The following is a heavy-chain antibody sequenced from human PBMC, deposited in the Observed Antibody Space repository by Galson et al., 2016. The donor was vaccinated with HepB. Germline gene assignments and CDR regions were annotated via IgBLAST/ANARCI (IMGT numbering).Heavy chain of an antibody. J-gene: IGHJ6*02. CDR3: ARGRDTPMVGGYDYGMDV. Sequence: SVKVSCKASGVTLSSNGISWVRQAPGQGLEWMGGINPLFGAPNYAQKFQGRVTITADGSTGTAYMELGSLRSEDTAFYYFARGRDTPMVGGYDYGMDVWGRGTTVTVSS. CDR1: GVTLSSNG. V-gene: IGHV1-69*13. D-gene: IGHD5-18*01. CDR2: INPLFGAP.